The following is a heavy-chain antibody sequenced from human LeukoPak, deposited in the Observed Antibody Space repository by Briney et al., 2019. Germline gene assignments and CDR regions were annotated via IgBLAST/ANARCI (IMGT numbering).Heavy chain of an antibody. J-gene: IGHJ4*02. D-gene: IGHD5-18*01. CDR2: INPNSGGT. Sequence: ASVKVSFKASGYTFTGYYMHWVRQAPGQGREWMGWINPNSGGTNYAQKFQGRVTMTRDTSISTAYMELSRLRSDDTAVYYCARVPFMDTAVDYWGQGTLVTVSS. V-gene: IGHV1-2*02. CDR1: GYTFTGYY. CDR3: ARVPFMDTAVDY.